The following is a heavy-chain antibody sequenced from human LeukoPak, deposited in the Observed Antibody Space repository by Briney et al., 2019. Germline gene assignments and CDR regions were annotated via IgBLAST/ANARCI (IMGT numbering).Heavy chain of an antibody. D-gene: IGHD6-13*01. Sequence: GGSLRLSCAASGFTFSSFNMNWVRQAPGKGLEWVSSISSGRTYTYYADSVKGRFTISRENTKNSLFLQMNSLRAEDTAIYYCARGDRSAVFDYWGQGSRVHVLS. V-gene: IGHV3-21*01. CDR1: GFTFSSFN. CDR3: ARGDRSAVFDY. CDR2: ISSGRTYT. J-gene: IGHJ4*02.